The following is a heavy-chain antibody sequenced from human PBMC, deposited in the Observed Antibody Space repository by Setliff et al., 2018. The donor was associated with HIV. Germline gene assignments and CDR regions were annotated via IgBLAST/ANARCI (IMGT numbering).Heavy chain of an antibody. CDR1: GGSFSGYY. CDR3: ARGRNYGSPYFYYMDV. D-gene: IGHD3-10*01. J-gene: IGHJ6*03. CDR2: IDHSGGT. V-gene: IGHV4-34*01. Sequence: SETLSLTCAVYGGSFSGYYWSWIRQTPGKGLERIGEIDHSGGTKYNPSLKSRVTISLDTSKNQFSLKLSSVTAADTAVYYCARGRNYGSPYFYYMDVWANGTTVTVSS.